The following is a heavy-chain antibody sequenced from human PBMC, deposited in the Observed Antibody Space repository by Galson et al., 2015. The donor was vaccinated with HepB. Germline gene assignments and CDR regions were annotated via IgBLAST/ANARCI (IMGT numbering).Heavy chain of an antibody. Sequence: SVKVSCKASGGSFSSYTFSWVRQAPGQGLEWMGGIITTFGTTHYAQKFQGRVTITADESTSTAYMELSSLRSVDTAVYYCASDHIDGIYSGSYVDSWGQGTLVTVSS. D-gene: IGHD1-26*01. CDR1: GGSFSSYT. CDR2: IITTFGTT. V-gene: IGHV1-69*13. J-gene: IGHJ4*02. CDR3: ASDHIDGIYSGSYVDS.